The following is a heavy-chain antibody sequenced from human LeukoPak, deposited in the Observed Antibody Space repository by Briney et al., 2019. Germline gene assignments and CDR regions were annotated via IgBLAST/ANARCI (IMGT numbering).Heavy chain of an antibody. CDR2: IKEDGSEK. Sequence: GGSLRLSCAVSGFTFSNYWMSWVRQAPGKGLEWVANIKEDGSEKHYVDSVKGRFTISRDSAKNSLYLQMNSLRVEDTAVYYCAGTIRGYWGRGTRVTVSS. CDR3: AGTIRGY. D-gene: IGHD3-10*01. V-gene: IGHV3-7*03. CDR1: GFTFSNYW. J-gene: IGHJ4*02.